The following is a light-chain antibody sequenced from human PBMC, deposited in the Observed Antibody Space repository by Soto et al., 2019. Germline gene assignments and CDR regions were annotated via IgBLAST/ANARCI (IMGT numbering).Light chain of an antibody. CDR3: CSYAGAYSYV. CDR1: SSDIGYYKY. Sequence: QSALTQPRSVSGSPGQSVTVSCTGTSSDIGYYKYVSWYQQHPGKAPKLMIYDVSQRPSGVPDRFSASKSGNTASLTISGLQAEDEADYYCCSYAGAYSYVFGTGTKLTVL. J-gene: IGLJ1*01. V-gene: IGLV2-11*01. CDR2: DVS.